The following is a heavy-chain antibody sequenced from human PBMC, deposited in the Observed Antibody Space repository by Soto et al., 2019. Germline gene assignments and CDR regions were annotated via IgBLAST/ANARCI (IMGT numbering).Heavy chain of an antibody. CDR3: ARYPTGDCSGGSCYSYYYYGMDV. V-gene: IGHV4-61*01. J-gene: IGHJ6*02. Sequence: NPSETLSLTCTVSGGSVSSGSYYWSWIRQPPGKGLEWIGYIYYSGSTNYNPSLKSRVTISVDTSKNQFSLKLSSVTAADTAVYYCARYPTGDCSGGSCYSYYYYGMDVWGQGTTVTV. D-gene: IGHD2-15*01. CDR1: GGSVSSGSYY. CDR2: IYYSGST.